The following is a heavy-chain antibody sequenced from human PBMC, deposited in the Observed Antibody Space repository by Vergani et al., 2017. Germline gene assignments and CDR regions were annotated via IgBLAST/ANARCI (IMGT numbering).Heavy chain of an antibody. CDR3: ARRVAVTTYHWFDP. V-gene: IGHV4-59*08. CDR1: GGSISSYY. Sequence: QVQLQESGPGLVKPSETLSLTCTVSGGSISSYYWSWIRQPPGKGLEWIGYIYYSGSTNYNPSLKSRVTISVDTSKNQFTLKLSSVTAAATAVYYCARRVAVTTYHWFDPWGQGTLVTVSS. J-gene: IGHJ5*02. CDR2: IYYSGST. D-gene: IGHD4-11*01.